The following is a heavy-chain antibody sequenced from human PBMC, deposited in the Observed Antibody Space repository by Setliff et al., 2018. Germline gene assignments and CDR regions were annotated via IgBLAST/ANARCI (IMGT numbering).Heavy chain of an antibody. V-gene: IGHV1-3*01. CDR3: ARDSSGYNPWYFDY. J-gene: IGHJ4*02. D-gene: IGHD3-22*01. CDR1: GYTFTSYA. CDR2: INAGNGNT. Sequence: EASVKVSCKASGYTFTSYAMHWVRQAPGQRLEWMGWINAGNGNTKYSQKFQGRVTITRDTSASTAYMELSSLRSEDTAVYYRARDSSGYNPWYFDYWGQGTLVTVSS.